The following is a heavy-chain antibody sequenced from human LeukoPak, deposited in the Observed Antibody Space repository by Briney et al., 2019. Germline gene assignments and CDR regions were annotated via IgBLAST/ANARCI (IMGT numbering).Heavy chain of an antibody. J-gene: IGHJ4*02. CDR3: ARDESSGSYFDY. D-gene: IGHD3-10*01. V-gene: IGHV1-18*01. Sequence: ASVKVSSRASGYTFTSYGINWVRQAPGQGLEWMGWISAYNDNTNYAQKLQGRVTMTTDTSTSTAYMELRSLRSDDTAVYYCARDESSGSYFDYWGQGTLVAVSS. CDR1: GYTFTSYG. CDR2: ISAYNDNT.